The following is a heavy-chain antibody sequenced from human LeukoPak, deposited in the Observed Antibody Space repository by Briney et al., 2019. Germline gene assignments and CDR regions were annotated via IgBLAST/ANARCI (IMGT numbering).Heavy chain of an antibody. CDR2: IIPIFGTA. CDR3: ARGDLYDYVWGSYTAFDY. J-gene: IGHJ4*01. CDR1: GGTFSSYA. Sequence: GASVKVSCKASGGTFSSYAISWVRQAPGQGLEWMGGIIPIFGTANYAQKFQGRVTITADKSTSTAYMELSSLRSEDTAVYYCARGDLYDYVWGSYTAFDYWGHGTLVTVSS. V-gene: IGHV1-69*06. D-gene: IGHD3-16*01.